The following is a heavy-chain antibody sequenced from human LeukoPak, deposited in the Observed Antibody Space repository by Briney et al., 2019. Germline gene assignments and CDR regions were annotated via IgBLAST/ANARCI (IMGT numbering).Heavy chain of an antibody. Sequence: ASVKVSCKASGGTFSSYAISWVRQAPGQGLEWMGRIIPIFGTANYAQKFQGRVTITTDESTSTAYMELSSPRSEDTAVYYCTQNFYGDGVDYWGQGTLVTVSS. CDR3: TQNFYGDGVDY. CDR2: IIPIFGTA. V-gene: IGHV1-69*05. D-gene: IGHD2/OR15-2a*01. J-gene: IGHJ4*02. CDR1: GGTFSSYA.